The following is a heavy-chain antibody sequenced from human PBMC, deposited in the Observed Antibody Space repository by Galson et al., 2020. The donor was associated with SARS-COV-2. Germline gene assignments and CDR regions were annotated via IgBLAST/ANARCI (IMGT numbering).Heavy chain of an antibody. D-gene: IGHD3-22*01. CDR2: IHHSGTT. CDR3: ARPSSSCYYSIWYFEL. Sequence: SQTLSLTCAVSGYSINSDFYWAWIRQPPGKGLEWIGSIHHSGTTYQNPSLKSRVTISLDTSKNQFSLNLISVTAAYTAVYYCARPSSSCYYSIWYFELWGRGTLVTVAS. J-gene: IGHJ2*01. CDR1: GYSINSDFY. V-gene: IGHV4-38-2*01.